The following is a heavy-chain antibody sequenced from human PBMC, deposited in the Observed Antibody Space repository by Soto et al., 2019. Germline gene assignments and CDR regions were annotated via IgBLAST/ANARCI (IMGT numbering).Heavy chain of an antibody. CDR3: ACGEETLCYYCSSGYLDAFDI. V-gene: IGHV1-69*13. CDR1: GGSFSSYA. J-gene: IGHJ3*02. CDR2: IIPIFGTA. Sequence: ASVKVSFKASGGSFSSYAISWVRQAPGQGLEWMGGIIPIFGTANYAQKFQGRVTITAGESTSTAYMELSSLRSEDTAVYYCACGEETLCYYCSSGYLDAFDIWAQGTIVTGS. D-gene: IGHD3-22*01.